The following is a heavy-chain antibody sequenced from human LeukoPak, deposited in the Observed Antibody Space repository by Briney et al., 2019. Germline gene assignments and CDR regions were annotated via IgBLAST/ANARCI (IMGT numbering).Heavy chain of an antibody. V-gene: IGHV3-21*01. J-gene: IGHJ5*02. CDR2: INSASSDI. D-gene: IGHD6-13*01. Sequence: PGGSLRLSCAASGFAFSTYTMNWVRQAPGKGLEWISCINSASSDIYYADSVWGRFTISRDNAKNSLYLQMNSLRAEDTAVYYCARHGAAGTMGFDPWGQGTLVTVSS. CDR1: GFAFSTYT. CDR3: ARHGAAGTMGFDP.